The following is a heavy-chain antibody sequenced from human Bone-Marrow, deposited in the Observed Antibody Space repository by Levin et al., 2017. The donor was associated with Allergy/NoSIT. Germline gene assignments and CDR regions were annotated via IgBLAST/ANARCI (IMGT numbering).Heavy chain of an antibody. V-gene: IGHV3-30*14. Sequence: AGGSLRLSCAASGFTFNTYALHWVRQAPGKGLEWVAVISFGGDNAYYADSVEGRFTISRDNSKNTLYLHMNSPRADDTAVYYCVREVGSSGWYSFDHWGQGTLVTVSS. J-gene: IGHJ4*02. CDR1: GFTFNTYA. D-gene: IGHD6-19*01. CDR3: VREVGSSGWYSFDH. CDR2: ISFGGDNA.